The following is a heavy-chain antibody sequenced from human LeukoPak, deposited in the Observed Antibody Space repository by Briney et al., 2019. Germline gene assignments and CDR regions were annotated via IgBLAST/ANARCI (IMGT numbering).Heavy chain of an antibody. J-gene: IGHJ4*02. D-gene: IGHD5-18*01. Sequence: GGSLRLSCAASGFTFDDYAMHWVRQAPGKGLEWVSGISWNSGSIGYADSVKGRFTISRDNAKNSLYLQMNSLRAEDTALYYCAKAWSYGISYYFDYWGQGTLVTVYS. V-gene: IGHV3-9*01. CDR2: ISWNSGSI. CDR1: GFTFDDYA. CDR3: AKAWSYGISYYFDY.